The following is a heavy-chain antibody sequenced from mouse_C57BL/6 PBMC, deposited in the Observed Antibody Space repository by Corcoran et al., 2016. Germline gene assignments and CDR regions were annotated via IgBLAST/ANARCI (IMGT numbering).Heavy chain of an antibody. CDR1: GYTFTTYG. D-gene: IGHD2-3*01. CDR3: ARGDGYPLYYAMDY. J-gene: IGHJ4*01. CDR2: INTYSGVP. V-gene: IGHV9-3*01. Sequence: QIQLVQSGPELKKPGETVKISCKASGYTFTTYGMSWVKQAPGKGLKWMGWINTYSGVPTYADDFKGRFAFSLETSASTAYLQINNLKNEDTATYCCARGDGYPLYYAMDYWGQGTSVTVSS.